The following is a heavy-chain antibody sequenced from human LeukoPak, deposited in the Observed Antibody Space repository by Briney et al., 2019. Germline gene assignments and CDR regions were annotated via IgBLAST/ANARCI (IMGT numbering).Heavy chain of an antibody. CDR1: GFIFTSYA. V-gene: IGHV3-23*01. Sequence: GGSLRLSCAASGFIFTSYAMSWVRQAPGKGLEWVAGISGSGGSTYYAASVKGRFTISKDNSDTLYLQMNSLSAEDTAVYYCAKDNYDILTGYNAFDYWGQGTLVTVSS. J-gene: IGHJ4*02. CDR3: AKDNYDILTGYNAFDY. D-gene: IGHD3-9*01. CDR2: ISGSGGST.